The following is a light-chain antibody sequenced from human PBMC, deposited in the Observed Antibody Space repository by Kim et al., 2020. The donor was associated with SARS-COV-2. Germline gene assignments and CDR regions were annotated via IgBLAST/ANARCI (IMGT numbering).Light chain of an antibody. V-gene: IGKV3-11*01. J-gene: IGKJ5*01. CDR3: QQRSNWPIT. CDR2: DTS. CDR1: QSVGSS. Sequence: LSPGERATLPCRASQSVGSSLVWYHQKPGQAPRLLIYDTSNRATGIPVRFSGSGSGTDFTLTISSLEPEDFAVYYCQQRSNWPITFGQGTRLEIK.